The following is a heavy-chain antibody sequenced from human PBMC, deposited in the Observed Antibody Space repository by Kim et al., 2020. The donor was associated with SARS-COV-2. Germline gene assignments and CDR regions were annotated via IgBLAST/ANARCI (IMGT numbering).Heavy chain of an antibody. CDR2: ISWNSGSI. V-gene: IGHV3-9*01. D-gene: IGHD3-10*01. CDR1: GFTFDDYA. J-gene: IGHJ6*02. Sequence: GGSLRLSCAASGFTFDDYAMHWVRQAPGKGLEWVSGISWNSGSIGYADSVKGRFTISRDNAKNSLYLQMNSLRAEDTALYYCAKDVGYEGSGSSDYGMDVWGQGTTVTVSS. CDR3: AKDVGYEGSGSSDYGMDV.